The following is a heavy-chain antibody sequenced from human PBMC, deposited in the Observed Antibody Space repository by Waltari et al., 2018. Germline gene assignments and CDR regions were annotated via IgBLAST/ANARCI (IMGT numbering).Heavy chain of an antibody. V-gene: IGHV1-3*03. Sequence: QVQLVQSGAEVKKPGASVKVSCKASGYTFTSYAMHWVRQAPGQRLEWMGWINAGNGNTKYSQEFQGRVTITRDTSASTAYMELSSLRSEDMAVYYCAKKLPSYSGHDTFDIWGQGTMVTVSS. D-gene: IGHD2-21*01. CDR2: INAGNGNT. CDR1: GYTFTSYA. CDR3: AKKLPSYSGHDTFDI. J-gene: IGHJ3*02.